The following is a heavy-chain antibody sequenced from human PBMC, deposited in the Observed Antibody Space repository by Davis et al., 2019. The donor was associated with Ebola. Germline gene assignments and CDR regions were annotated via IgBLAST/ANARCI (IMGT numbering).Heavy chain of an antibody. D-gene: IGHD2-8*02. CDR2: IYPGDSDT. J-gene: IGHJ3*02. CDR1: GYSFNKYW. CDR3: ASLRRTITGMDDAFDI. Sequence: GESLKISCKASGYSFNKYWIGWVRQMPGKGLEWMGIIYPGDSDTRYSPSLQGQVTISADKSTKTAFLVWTGLKASDTAMYYCASLRRTITGMDDAFDIWGQGTMVTVSS. V-gene: IGHV5-51*01.